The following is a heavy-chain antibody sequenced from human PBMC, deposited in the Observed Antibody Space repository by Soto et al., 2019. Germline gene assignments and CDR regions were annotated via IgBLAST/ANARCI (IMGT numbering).Heavy chain of an antibody. D-gene: IGHD5-18*01. J-gene: IGHJ4*02. CDR2: IYYSGST. CDR3: ARNPDVDTAMVDY. V-gene: IGHV4-30-4*01. Sequence: SETLSLTCTVSGGSISSGDYYWSWIRQPPGKGLEWIGYIYYSGSTYYNPSLKSRVTISVDTSKNQFSLKLSSVTAADTAVYYCARNPDVDTAMVDYWGQGTLVTVSS. CDR1: GGSISSGDYY.